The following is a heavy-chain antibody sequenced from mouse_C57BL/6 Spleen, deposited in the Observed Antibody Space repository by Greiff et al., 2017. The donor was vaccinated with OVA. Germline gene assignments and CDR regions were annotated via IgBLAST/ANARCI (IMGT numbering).Heavy chain of an antibody. Sequence: QVQLQQSGAELVRPGASVTLSCKASGYTFTDYEMHWVKQTPVHGLEWIGAIDPETGGTAYNQKFKGKAILTADKCSSTAYMELRSLTSEDSAVYYCTTYYSNYVPFDYWGQGTTLTVSS. CDR1: GYTFTDYE. D-gene: IGHD2-5*01. CDR2: IDPETGGT. J-gene: IGHJ2*01. CDR3: TTYYSNYVPFDY. V-gene: IGHV1-15*01.